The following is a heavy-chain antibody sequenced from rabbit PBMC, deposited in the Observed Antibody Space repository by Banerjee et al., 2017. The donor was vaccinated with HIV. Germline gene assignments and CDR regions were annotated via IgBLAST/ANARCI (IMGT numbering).Heavy chain of an antibody. CDR1: GFSFSRGYD. Sequence: QEHLEESGGGLVKTEGSLTLTCTASGFSFSRGYDICWVRQAPGRGLEWIGCIYTGNGKTYYASWAKGRFTISKSSSTTVTLQMTSLTAADTATYFRARDNGSGDYIDVYFDLWGPGTLVTVS. V-gene: IGHV1S45*01. CDR3: ARDNGSGDYIDVYFDL. CDR2: IYTGNGKT. D-gene: IGHD1-1*01. J-gene: IGHJ4*01.